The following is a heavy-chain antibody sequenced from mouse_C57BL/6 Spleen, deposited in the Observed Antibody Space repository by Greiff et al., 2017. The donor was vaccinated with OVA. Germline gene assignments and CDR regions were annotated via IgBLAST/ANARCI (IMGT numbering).Heavy chain of an antibody. D-gene: IGHD2-4*01. CDR1: GYSITSGYY. V-gene: IGHV3-6*01. J-gene: IGHJ4*01. Sequence: EVKLQESGPGLVKPSQSLSLTCSVTGYSITSGYYWNWIRQFPGNKLEWMGYISYDGSNNYNPSLKNRISITRDTSKNQFFLKLNSVTTEDTATYYCAREGDYDYENYAMDYWGQGTSVTVSS. CDR3: AREGDYDYENYAMDY. CDR2: ISYDGSN.